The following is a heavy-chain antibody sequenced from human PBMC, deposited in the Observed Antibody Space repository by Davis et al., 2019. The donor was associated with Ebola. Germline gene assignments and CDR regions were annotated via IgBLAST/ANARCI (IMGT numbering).Heavy chain of an antibody. CDR2: ITTNGWST. CDR3: ARETPISSRSDW. J-gene: IGHJ4*02. V-gene: IGHV3-48*01. D-gene: IGHD2-2*01. Sequence: PGGSLRLSCTASGFAFSNYNMNWVRQAPGKGLEWVSSITTNGWSTYYADSVKGRFIISRDNANNSLFLQMHSLRGDDTAVYFCARETPISSRSDWWGQGTLVTVSS. CDR1: GFAFSNYN.